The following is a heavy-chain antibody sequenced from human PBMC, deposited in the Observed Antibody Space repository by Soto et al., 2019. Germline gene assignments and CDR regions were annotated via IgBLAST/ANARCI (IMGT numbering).Heavy chain of an antibody. D-gene: IGHD6-13*01. CDR2: INHEGST. V-gene: IGHV4-34*01. J-gene: IGHJ4*02. Sequence: SEVLSLACAVYSGTFSSHYWSWLRQLPRKGWEWSGGINHEGSTNYNPSPKSRGSMSEDTYKNQISLTVSSVTAADTAVYYCARGKRGYSSSWFDYWGQGTVVTVS. CDR1: SGTFSSHY. CDR3: ARGKRGYSSSWFDY.